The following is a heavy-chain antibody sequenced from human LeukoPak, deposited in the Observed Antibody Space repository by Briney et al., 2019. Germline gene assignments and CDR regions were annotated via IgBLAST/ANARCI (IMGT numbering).Heavy chain of an antibody. CDR1: GYSFSTNI. V-gene: IGHV3-7*01. CDR2: ILPGGKES. CDR3: MSAHGY. J-gene: IGHJ4*02. Sequence: GSLRLSCVVPGYSFSTNIMTWVRPAPGKGLEWVATILPGGKESYRVESVKGRFTVSRDNAKNSLFLQMNSLRADDTAVYYCMSAHGYWGQGTLVTVSS.